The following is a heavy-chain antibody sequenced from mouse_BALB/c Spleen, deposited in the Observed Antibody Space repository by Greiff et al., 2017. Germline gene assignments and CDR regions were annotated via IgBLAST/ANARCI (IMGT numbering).Heavy chain of an antibody. CDR2: ISYSGST. J-gene: IGHJ1*01. D-gene: IGHD1-1*01. CDR1: GYSITGDYA. V-gene: IGHV3-2*02. CDR3: ARRSTTVVADWYFGV. Sequence: VQLQQSGPGLVKPSQSLSLTCAVTGYSITGDYAWNWIRQFPGNKLEWMGYISYSGSTSYNPSLKSRTSITRDTSKNQFFLQLNSVTTEDTATYYCARRSTTVVADWYFGVWGAGTTVTVSS.